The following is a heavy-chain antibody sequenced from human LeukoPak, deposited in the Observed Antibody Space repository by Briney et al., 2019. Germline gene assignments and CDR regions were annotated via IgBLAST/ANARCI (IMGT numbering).Heavy chain of an antibody. J-gene: IGHJ4*02. D-gene: IGHD5-18*01. CDR2: IYYSAST. CDR3: ARGSRGYSYG. CDR1: GGSVSSGSYY. V-gene: IGHV4-61*01. Sequence: PSETLSLTCTVSGGSVSSGSYYWSWIRQPPGKGLEWIGYIYYSASTNYNPSLKSGVTISVDTSNNQFSLKLSSVTAADTAVYYCARGSRGYSYGWGQGTLVTVSS.